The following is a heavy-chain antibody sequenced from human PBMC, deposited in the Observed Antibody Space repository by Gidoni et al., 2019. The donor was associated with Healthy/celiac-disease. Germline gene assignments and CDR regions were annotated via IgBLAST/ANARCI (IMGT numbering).Heavy chain of an antibody. J-gene: IGHJ5*02. Sequence: QVQLQESGPGLVKPSETLSLTCTVSGGSIRSYYWSWIRQPAGKGLEWIGRIYTSGSTNYNPSLKSRVTMSVDTSKNQFSLKLSSVTAADTAVYYCAREGVYCSGGSCLNWFDPWGQGTLVTVSS. CDR1: GGSIRSYY. V-gene: IGHV4-4*07. D-gene: IGHD2-15*01. CDR3: AREGVYCSGGSCLNWFDP. CDR2: IYTSGST.